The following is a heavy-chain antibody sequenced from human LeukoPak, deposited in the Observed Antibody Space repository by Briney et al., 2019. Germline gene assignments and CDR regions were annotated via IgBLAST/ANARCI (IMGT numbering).Heavy chain of an antibody. CDR1: GYTFTSYD. D-gene: IGHD6-19*01. V-gene: IGHV1-8*01. J-gene: IGHJ4*02. CDR3: ARGLRVAVAGTGIDY. Sequence: GASVKVSCKASGYTFTSYDIDWLRQATGQGLEWMGWMNPNSGNTGYAQKFQGGVTMTRNTSISTAYMELSSLRSEDTAVYYCARGLRVAVAGTGIDYWGQGTLVTVSS. CDR2: MNPNSGNT.